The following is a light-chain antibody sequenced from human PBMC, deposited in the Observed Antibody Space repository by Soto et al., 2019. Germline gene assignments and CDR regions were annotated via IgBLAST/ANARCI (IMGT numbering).Light chain of an antibody. J-gene: IGKJ1*01. CDR2: GAS. CDR3: QQYGSSPWT. V-gene: IGKV3-20*01. Sequence: EIVLTQSPGTLSLSPGERATLSCRASQSVSSSYLAWYQQKPGQSPRPLIYGASSRALGIPPRFSGSGSGTDFPPINSRREPEDVVVYYCQQYGSSPWTFGQGTKVEIK. CDR1: QSVSSSY.